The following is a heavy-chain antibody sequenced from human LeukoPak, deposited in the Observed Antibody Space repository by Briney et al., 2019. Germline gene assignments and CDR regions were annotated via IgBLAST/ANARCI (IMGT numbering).Heavy chain of an antibody. CDR1: GFTFSSYA. CDR3: AKIRLTEEDY. CDR2: ISSSSSYI. V-gene: IGHV3-21*01. J-gene: IGHJ4*02. D-gene: IGHD2-21*02. Sequence: GGSLRLSCAASGFTFSSYAMSWVRQAPGKGLEWVSSISSSSSYIYYADSVKGRFTISRDNAKNSLYLQMNSLRAEDTAVYYCAKIRLTEEDYWGQGTLVTVSS.